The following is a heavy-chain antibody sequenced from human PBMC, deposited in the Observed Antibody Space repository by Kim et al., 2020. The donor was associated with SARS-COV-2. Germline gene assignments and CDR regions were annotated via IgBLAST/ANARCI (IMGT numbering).Heavy chain of an antibody. J-gene: IGHJ4*02. CDR2: INIGDGNT. Sequence: ASVKVSCKASGYTFSKNGIDWVRQAPGQRLEWMGWINIGDGNTEYSEKFYDRLTITRDTSASASYLELSRLTSEDSGVYYCARGGPFSGSGSPFVYWGQG. CDR3: ARGGPFSGSGSPFVY. CDR1: GYTFSKNG. V-gene: IGHV1-3*04. D-gene: IGHD3-10*01.